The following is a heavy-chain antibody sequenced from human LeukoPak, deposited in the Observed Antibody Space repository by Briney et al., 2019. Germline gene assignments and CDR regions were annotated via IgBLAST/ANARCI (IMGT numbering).Heavy chain of an antibody. CDR2: INHSGST. CDR3: ARGRGSSSSTFQH. CDR1: GGSFSGYY. J-gene: IGHJ1*01. Sequence: SETLSLTCAVYGGSFSGYYWGWIRQPPGKGLEWIGEINHSGSTNYNPSLKSRVTISVDTSKNQFSLKLSSVTAADTAVYYCARGRGSSSSTFQHWGQGTLVTVSS. D-gene: IGHD6-6*01. V-gene: IGHV4-34*01.